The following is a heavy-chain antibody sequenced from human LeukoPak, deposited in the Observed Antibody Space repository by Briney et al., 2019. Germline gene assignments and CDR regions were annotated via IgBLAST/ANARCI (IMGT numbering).Heavy chain of an antibody. CDR3: ARVEGSTWPFHY. Sequence: PSETLSLTFTISGDSISSGYYWGWIRQSPGKGLEWIGNINHLGTTYYNPSLKSRVTISVDTSKNQFSLKLTSVTAADTAVYYCARVEGSTWPFHYWGQGALVTVSS. J-gene: IGHJ4*02. CDR1: GDSISSGYY. D-gene: IGHD6-13*01. V-gene: IGHV4-38-2*02. CDR2: INHLGTT.